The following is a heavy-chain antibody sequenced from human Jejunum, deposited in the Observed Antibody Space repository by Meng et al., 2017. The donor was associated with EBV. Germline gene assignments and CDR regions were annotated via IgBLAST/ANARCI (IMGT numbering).Heavy chain of an antibody. D-gene: IGHD2-21*02. Sequence: GELQVWGPGLVNRSGTMSLTCAVSGDSIDSRNWWSWVRQSPERGLEWIGEIYYSGSTNYNPSLKRRVTILVDRSENHFSLHLSSVTAADTAVYYCVRGGDYCLVYWGQGTLVTVSS. V-gene: IGHV4-4*02. CDR1: GDSIDSRNW. CDR3: VRGGDYCLVY. CDR2: IYYSGST. J-gene: IGHJ4*02.